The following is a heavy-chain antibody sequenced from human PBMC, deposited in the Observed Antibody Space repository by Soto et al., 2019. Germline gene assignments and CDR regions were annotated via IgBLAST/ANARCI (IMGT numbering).Heavy chain of an antibody. D-gene: IGHD6-6*01. V-gene: IGHV4-30-2*01. CDR1: GGSISSGGYS. CDR2: IYHSGST. CDR3: ASIIAARPHDAFDI. Sequence: SETLSLTCAVSGGSISSGGYSWSWIRQPPGKGLEWIGYIYHSGSTYYNPSLKSRVTISVDRSKNQFSLKLSSVTAADTAVYYCASIIAARPHDAFDIWGQGTMVTVSS. J-gene: IGHJ3*02.